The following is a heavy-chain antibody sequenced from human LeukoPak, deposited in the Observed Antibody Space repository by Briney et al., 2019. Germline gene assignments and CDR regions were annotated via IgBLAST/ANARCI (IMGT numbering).Heavy chain of an antibody. CDR2: IVVGSGNT. Sequence: SVKVSCKASGFTFTSSAMQWVRQARGQRLEWIGWIVVGSGNTNYAQKFRERVTITRDMSTSTAYMELSSLRSEDTAVYYCAAARSARYCSSTSCPSPHFDYWGQGTLVTVSS. J-gene: IGHJ4*02. CDR3: AAARSARYCSSTSCPSPHFDY. D-gene: IGHD2-2*01. V-gene: IGHV1-58*02. CDR1: GFTFTSSA.